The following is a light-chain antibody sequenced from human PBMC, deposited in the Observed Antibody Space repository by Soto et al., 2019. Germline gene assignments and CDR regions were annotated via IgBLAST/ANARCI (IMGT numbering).Light chain of an antibody. CDR3: QQYGSSRWT. CDR2: GAS. V-gene: IGKV3-20*01. J-gene: IGKJ1*01. CDR1: QSVSSSY. Sequence: EIVLTQSPGTLSLSPGERATLSCRASQSVSSSYLAWYQQNRGQAPRLLIHGASSRATGIPDRFSGSGSGTHFTLTISRLETEDFAVYYCQQYGSSRWTFGQGTKVDIK.